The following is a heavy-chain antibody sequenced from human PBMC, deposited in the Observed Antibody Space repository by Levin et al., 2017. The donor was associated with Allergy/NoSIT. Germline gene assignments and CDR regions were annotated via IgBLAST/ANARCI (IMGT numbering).Heavy chain of an antibody. J-gene: IGHJ4*02. V-gene: IGHV3-13*01. D-gene: IGHD3-22*01. CDR3: ARGTPKYYYETTADYFFDY. CDR2: IGTAGDT. Sequence: GGSLRLSCAASGFTFSNYDMHWVRQVTGNGLEWVSAIGTAGDTYYPGSVKGRFTISRDNGKNSLYLQMNSLTAGDTAVYYCARGTPKYYYETTADYFFDYWGQGTLVTVSS. CDR1: GFTFSNYD.